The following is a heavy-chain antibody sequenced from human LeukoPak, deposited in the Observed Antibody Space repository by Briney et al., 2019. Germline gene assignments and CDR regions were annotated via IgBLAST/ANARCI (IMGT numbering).Heavy chain of an antibody. J-gene: IGHJ4*02. CDR3: ARETRYYVSDY. D-gene: IGHD3-10*02. V-gene: IGHV3-74*01. CDR1: GFTFSSYW. CDR2: INSDGSST. Sequence: GSLRLSCAASGFTFSSYWMHWVRQAPGKGLVWVSRINSDGSSTSYGDSVKGRFTISRDNAKNTLYLQMNSLRAEDTAVYYCARETRYYVSDYWGQGTLVTVSS.